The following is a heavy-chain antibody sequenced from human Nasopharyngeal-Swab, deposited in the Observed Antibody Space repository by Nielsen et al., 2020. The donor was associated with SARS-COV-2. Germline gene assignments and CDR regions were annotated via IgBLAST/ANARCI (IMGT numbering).Heavy chain of an antibody. CDR1: GFTFRDYA. CDR2: IRSKAYGGTT. J-gene: IGHJ6*02. D-gene: IGHD2-15*01. CDR3: TRAATLYYGMDV. V-gene: IGHV3-49*04. Sequence: SLKISCTAPGFTFRDYAMSWVRQAPGKGLEWVGFIRSKAYGGTTEYAASVKGRFTISRDESKIIAYLQMNSLKTEDTAVYYCTRAATLYYGMDVWGQGTTVTVSS.